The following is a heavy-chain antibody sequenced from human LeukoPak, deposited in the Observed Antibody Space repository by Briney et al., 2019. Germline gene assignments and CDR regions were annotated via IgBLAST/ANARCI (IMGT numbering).Heavy chain of an antibody. V-gene: IGHV3-9*01. D-gene: IGHD3-9*01. CDR2: ISWNSGSI. CDR3: AKDADYDILTGYNWFDP. CDR1: GFTFDDYA. Sequence: AGGSLRLSCAASGFTFDDYAMHWVRQAPGKGLGWVSGISWNSGSIGYADSVKGRFTISRDNAKNSLYLQMNSLRAEDTALYYCAKDADYDILTGYNWFDPWGQGTLVTVSS. J-gene: IGHJ5*02.